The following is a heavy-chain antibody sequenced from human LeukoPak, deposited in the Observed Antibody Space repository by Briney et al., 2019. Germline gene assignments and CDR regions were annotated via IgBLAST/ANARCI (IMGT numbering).Heavy chain of an antibody. D-gene: IGHD6-19*01. Sequence: GGSLRLSCAASGFTFDDYAMHWVRQAPGKGLEWVSGISWNSGSIGYADSVKGRFTISRENSKNTLYLQMNSLRAEDTAVYYCAKEPAAPRYSSGWAFDYWGQGTLVTVSS. CDR1: GFTFDDYA. V-gene: IGHV3-9*01. CDR2: ISWNSGSI. CDR3: AKEPAAPRYSSGWAFDY. J-gene: IGHJ4*02.